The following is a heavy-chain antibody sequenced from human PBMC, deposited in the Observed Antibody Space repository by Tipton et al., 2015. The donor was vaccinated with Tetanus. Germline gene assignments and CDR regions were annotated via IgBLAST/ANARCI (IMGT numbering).Heavy chain of an antibody. J-gene: IGHJ4*02. Sequence: LSLTCDVSGGSVSSGGFSWNWIRQPPGKGLEWIGYSYASGSNYYNPSLKSRLTISVHGSKNQFSLKLSSVTAADTAVYYCARGGDPGYFDFWGQGILVTVSS. D-gene: IGHD4-17*01. V-gene: IGHV4-30-2*01. CDR2: SYASGSN. CDR3: ARGGDPGYFDF. CDR1: GGSVSSGGFS.